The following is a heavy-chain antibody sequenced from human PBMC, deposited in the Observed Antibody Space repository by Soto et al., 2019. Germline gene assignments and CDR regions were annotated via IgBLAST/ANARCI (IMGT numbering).Heavy chain of an antibody. CDR1: GYTFTSYA. Sequence: ASVKVSCKASGYTFTSYAMHWVRQAPGQRLEWMGWINAGNGNRKYSQRLQGRVTIASDTSASTGYMELSSLRSEDTAVYYCARDFNWASDYWGQGTLVTVSS. CDR2: INAGNGNR. D-gene: IGHD1-1*01. V-gene: IGHV1-3*01. J-gene: IGHJ4*02. CDR3: ARDFNWASDY.